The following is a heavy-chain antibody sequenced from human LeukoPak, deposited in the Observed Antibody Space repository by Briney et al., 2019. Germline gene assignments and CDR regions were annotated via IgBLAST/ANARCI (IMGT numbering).Heavy chain of an antibody. Sequence: PSQTLSLTCTVSGGSISSGDYYGSWIRPHPGKGLEWIGYIHYGGSTYSNPSRKSRITISVDTSTNQFSQKLTSETAADTAMYYCARDGRGPSIAAAGNWFDPWGQGTLVTVSS. D-gene: IGHD6-13*01. CDR3: ARDGRGPSIAAAGNWFDP. J-gene: IGHJ5*02. CDR1: GGSISSGDYY. CDR2: IHYGGST. V-gene: IGHV4-31*03.